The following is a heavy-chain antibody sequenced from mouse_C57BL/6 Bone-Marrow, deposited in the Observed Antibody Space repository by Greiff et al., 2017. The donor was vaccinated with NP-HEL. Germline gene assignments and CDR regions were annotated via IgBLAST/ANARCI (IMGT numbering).Heavy chain of an antibody. CDR2: ISDGGSYT. J-gene: IGHJ1*03. Sequence: EVKLMESGGGLVKPGGSLKLSCAASGFTFSSYAMSWVRQTPEKRLEWVATISDGGSYTYYPDNVKGRFTISRDNAKNNLYLQMSHLKSADTAMYSCASHITTVVATWYFDVWGTGTTVTVSS. V-gene: IGHV5-4*03. CDR1: GFTFSSYA. CDR3: ASHITTVVATWYFDV. D-gene: IGHD1-1*01.